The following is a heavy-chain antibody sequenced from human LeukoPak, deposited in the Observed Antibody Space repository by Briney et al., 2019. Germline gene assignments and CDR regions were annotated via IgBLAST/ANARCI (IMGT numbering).Heavy chain of an antibody. CDR2: ISSSGSTI. V-gene: IGHV3-48*01. CDR1: GFTFSSYA. CDR3: AGLGYSGSYDLDY. J-gene: IGHJ4*02. D-gene: IGHD1-26*01. Sequence: TGGSLRLSCAASGFTFSSYAMSWVRQAPGKGLEWVSYISSSGSTIYYAVSVKGRFTISRDNAKNSLYLQMNSLGAEDTAVYYCAGLGYSGSYDLDYWGQGTLVTVSS.